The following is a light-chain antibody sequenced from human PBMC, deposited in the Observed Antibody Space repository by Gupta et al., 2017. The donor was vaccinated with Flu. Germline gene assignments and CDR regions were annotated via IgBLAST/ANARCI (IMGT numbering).Light chain of an antibody. V-gene: IGLV2-14*01. J-gene: IGLJ3*02. CDR1: SSDVGGDNY. CDR3: SSYTSSSTRV. CDR2: EVS. Sequence: QSALTQPASVSGSPVQSITISCPGPSSDVGGDNYASCYQKHPGTPPKLMIYEVSNRPSGVSNRFAGSKSGNTASLTISVLQAEDEADYYCSSYTSSSTRVFGGGTKLTVL.